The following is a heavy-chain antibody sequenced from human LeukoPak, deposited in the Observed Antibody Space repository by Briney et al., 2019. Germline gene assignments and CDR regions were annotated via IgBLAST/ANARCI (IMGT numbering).Heavy chain of an antibody. CDR1: GFTVSSNY. CDR2: IYSGGDT. Sequence: GGSLRLPCAPSGFTVSSNYMSRVRQAPGKGLEWVSVIYSGGDTFYADSVKGRFTISRDNSKNTLYLQMNSLRAEDTAVYYCAAKVELRSNGPYFNSWGQGTLVTVSS. D-gene: IGHD1-7*01. CDR3: AAKVELRSNGPYFNS. V-gene: IGHV3-53*01. J-gene: IGHJ4*02.